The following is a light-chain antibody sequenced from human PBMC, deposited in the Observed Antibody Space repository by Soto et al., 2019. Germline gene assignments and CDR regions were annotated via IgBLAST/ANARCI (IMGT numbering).Light chain of an antibody. Sequence: DIQMTQSPSSLSASVGDRVTISCRASQSISNHLNWYQQKPGKVPKLLIYAASTLQSGVPSRFSGSGSGTDFTLTLSSLQAEDSATYYCQQSFIAPWTFGQGTKVEIK. J-gene: IGKJ1*01. CDR3: QQSFIAPWT. CDR2: AAS. CDR1: QSISNH. V-gene: IGKV1-39*01.